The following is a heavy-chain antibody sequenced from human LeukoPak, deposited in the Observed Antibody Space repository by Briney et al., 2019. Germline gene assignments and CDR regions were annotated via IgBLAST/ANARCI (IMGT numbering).Heavy chain of an antibody. CDR1: GYSISSSNW. V-gene: IGHV4-28*06. CDR3: ARVDKQQLVFDY. CDR2: IYYSGST. Sequence: PSETLSLTCAVSGYSISSSNWWGWIRQPPGKGLEWIGYIYYSGSTNYNPSLKSRVTMSVDTSKNQFSLKLSSVTALDTAVYYCARVDKQQLVFDYWGQGTLVTVSS. D-gene: IGHD6-13*01. J-gene: IGHJ4*02.